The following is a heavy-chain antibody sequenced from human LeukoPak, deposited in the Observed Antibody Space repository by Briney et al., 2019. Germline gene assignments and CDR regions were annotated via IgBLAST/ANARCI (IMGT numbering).Heavy chain of an antibody. V-gene: IGHV1-2*06. CDR2: INPNSGGT. D-gene: IGHD4-17*01. Sequence: ASVKVSCKASGYTFTGYYMHWVRQAPGQGLEWMGRINPNSGGTNYAQKFQGRVTMTRDTSISTAYMELSRLRSDDTAVYYCAKDQLTFTVTTSGYWGQGTLVTVSS. CDR1: GYTFTGYY. CDR3: AKDQLTFTVTTSGY. J-gene: IGHJ4*02.